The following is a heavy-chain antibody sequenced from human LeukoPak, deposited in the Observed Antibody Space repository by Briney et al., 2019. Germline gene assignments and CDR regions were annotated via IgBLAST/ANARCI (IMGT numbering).Heavy chain of an antibody. V-gene: IGHV4-4*02. CDR2: IYHSGST. J-gene: IGHJ5*02. CDR1: GGSISSSNW. D-gene: IGHD4-17*01. CDR3: ARDWRDYGLRVGWFDP. Sequence: SETLSLTCAVSGGSISSSNWWSWVRQPPGKGLEWIGEIYHSGSTNYNPSLKSRVTISVDKSKNQFSLKLSSVTAADTAVYYCARDWRDYGLRVGWFDPWGQGTLVTVSS.